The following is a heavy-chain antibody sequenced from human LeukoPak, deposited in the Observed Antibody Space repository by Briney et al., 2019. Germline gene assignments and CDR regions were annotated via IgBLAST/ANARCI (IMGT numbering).Heavy chain of an antibody. CDR1: GGSISSYY. CDR2: IYYSGST. Sequence: SETLSLTCTVSGGSISSYYWSWIRQPPGKGLEWIGYIYYSGSTNYNPSLKSRVTISVDTSKNQFSLKLSSVTAADTAVYYCARDLDDAFDIWGQGTMVTVSS. D-gene: IGHD1-1*01. J-gene: IGHJ3*02. V-gene: IGHV4-59*01. CDR3: ARDLDDAFDI.